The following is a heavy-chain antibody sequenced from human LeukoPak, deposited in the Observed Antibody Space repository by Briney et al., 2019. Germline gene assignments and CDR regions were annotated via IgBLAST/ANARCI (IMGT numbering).Heavy chain of an antibody. D-gene: IGHD6-13*01. CDR1: RGSISSYY. Sequence: PSETLSLTCTVSRGSISSYYWSWIRQPPGKGLEWIGYTYYSGSTNYNPSLESRVTISVDPPKSQFSLKLASVSAADTAVYYCARGGSSSSLNHFDYWGQGTLVTVSS. CDR3: ARGGSSSSLNHFDY. V-gene: IGHV4-59*01. J-gene: IGHJ4*02. CDR2: TYYSGST.